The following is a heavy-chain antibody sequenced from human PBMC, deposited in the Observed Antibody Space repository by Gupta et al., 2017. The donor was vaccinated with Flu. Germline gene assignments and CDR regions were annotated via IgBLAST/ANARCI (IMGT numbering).Heavy chain of an antibody. CDR2: INHSGST. J-gene: IGHJ4*02. CDR1: GGSFSGYY. Sequence: QVQLQQWGAGLLKPSETLSLTCAVYGGSFSGYYWSWIRQPPGKGLEWIGEINHSGSTNYNPSLKSRVTISVDTSKNQFSLKLSSVTAADTAVYYCARGALIAVAGDLDYWGQGTLVTVSS. D-gene: IGHD6-19*01. CDR3: ARGALIAVAGDLDY. V-gene: IGHV4-34*01.